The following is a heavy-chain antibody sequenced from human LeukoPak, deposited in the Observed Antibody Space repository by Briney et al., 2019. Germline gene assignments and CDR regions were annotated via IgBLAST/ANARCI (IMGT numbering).Heavy chain of an antibody. V-gene: IGHV3-7*01. CDR3: ARDRRIAAAGTVVNWFDP. D-gene: IGHD6-13*01. J-gene: IGHJ5*02. CDR2: IKQDGSEK. CDR1: GFTFSSYW. Sequence: TGGSLRLSCAASGFTFSSYWMSWVRQAPGKGLEWVANIKQDGSEKYYVDSVKGRFTISRDNAKNSLYLQMNSLRAEDTAVYYCARDRRIAAAGTVVNWFDPWGQGTLVTVSS.